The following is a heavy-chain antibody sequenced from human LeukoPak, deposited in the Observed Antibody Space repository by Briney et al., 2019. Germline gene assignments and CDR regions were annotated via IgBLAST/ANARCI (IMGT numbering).Heavy chain of an antibody. J-gene: IGHJ4*01. CDR2: IKHDGGEV. Sequence: PGGSLRLSCAASGFTFSTYWMNWFRQAPGKRLEWVGNIKHDGGEVNYVDSVKGRFTISRDSAKDSLYLQMNSLRAEDTAVYYCATDRKSSDWSDYRFHYWGQGALVTVSS. CDR3: ATDRKSSDWSDYRFHY. CDR1: GFTFSTYW. D-gene: IGHD3-3*01. V-gene: IGHV3-7*01.